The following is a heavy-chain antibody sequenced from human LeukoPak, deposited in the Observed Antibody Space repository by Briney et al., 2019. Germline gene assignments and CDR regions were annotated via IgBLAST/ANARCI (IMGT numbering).Heavy chain of an antibody. CDR2: ISAYNGNT. Sequence: ASVKVSCKASGYTFTSYGISWVRQAPGQGLEWMGWISAYNGNTNYAQKLQGRVTMTTDTSTSTAYMELRSLRSDDTAVYYCARDGSGSYYGLNAFDIWGQGTTVTVSS. D-gene: IGHD3-10*01. CDR3: ARDGSGSYYGLNAFDI. CDR1: GYTFTSYG. J-gene: IGHJ3*02. V-gene: IGHV1-18*01.